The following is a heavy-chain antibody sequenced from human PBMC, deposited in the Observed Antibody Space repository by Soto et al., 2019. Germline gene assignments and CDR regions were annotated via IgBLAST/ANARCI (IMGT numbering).Heavy chain of an antibody. D-gene: IGHD1-1*01. CDR2: IIPFGDIA. J-gene: IGHJ4*02. CDR3: AREGPGTKFDY. Sequence: QVKLVQSGAEVKKPGSSVKVTCKTSGGTFSSYSISWVRQAPGQGLEWMGRIIPFGDIANYAQKFQGRLTMTADKSTSTAYMELRSLTSANTAVYYCAREGPGTKFDYGGQGTLVSVSS. V-gene: IGHV1-69*02. CDR1: GGTFSSYS.